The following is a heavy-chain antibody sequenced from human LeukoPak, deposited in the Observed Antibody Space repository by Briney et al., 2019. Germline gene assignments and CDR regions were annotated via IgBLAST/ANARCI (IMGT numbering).Heavy chain of an antibody. CDR1: EFTFSSYW. V-gene: IGHV3-7*01. J-gene: IGHJ4*02. CDR2: IKRDGGQI. CDR3: AKDLHPGLLWSDFDY. D-gene: IGHD3-10*01. Sequence: GGSLRLSCAASEFTFSSYWMSWVRQAPGKGLEWVANIKRDGGQIYYLESVKGRFTVSRDNAKNSLYLQMNSLRAEDTAVYYCAKDLHPGLLWSDFDYWGQGTLVTVSS.